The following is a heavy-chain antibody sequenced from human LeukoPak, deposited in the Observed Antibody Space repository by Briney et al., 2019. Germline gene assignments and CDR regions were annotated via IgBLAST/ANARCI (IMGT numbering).Heavy chain of an antibody. Sequence: SETLSLTCTVSGGSISSYYWSWIRQPAGKGLEWIGRIYTSGSTNYNPSLKSRVTMSVDTSKNQFSLKLISVTAADTAVYYCARDVSFEQLGNWFDPWGQGTLVTVSS. CDR3: ARDVSFEQLGNWFDP. CDR1: GGSISSYY. J-gene: IGHJ5*02. V-gene: IGHV4-4*07. CDR2: IYTSGST. D-gene: IGHD6-13*01.